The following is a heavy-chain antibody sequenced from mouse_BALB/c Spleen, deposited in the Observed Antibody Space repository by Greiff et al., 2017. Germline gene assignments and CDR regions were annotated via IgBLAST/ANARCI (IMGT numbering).Heavy chain of an antibody. CDR2: ISSGSSTI. V-gene: IGHV5-17*02. D-gene: IGHD1-2*01. J-gene: IGHJ2*01. Sequence: DVMLVESGGGLVQPGGSRKLSCAASGFTFSSFGMHWVRQAPEKGLEWVAYISSGSSTIYYADTVKGRFTISRDNPKNTLFLQMTSLRSEDTAMYYCARGYSFDYWGQGTTLTVSS. CDR3: ARGYSFDY. CDR1: GFTFSSFG.